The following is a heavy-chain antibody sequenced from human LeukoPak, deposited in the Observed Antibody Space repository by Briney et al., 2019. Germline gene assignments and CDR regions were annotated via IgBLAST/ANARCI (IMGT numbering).Heavy chain of an antibody. CDR2: IRSKASGATT. Sequence: PGGSLRLSCTISGFTFGDYTMSWVRQAPGKGLELVGFIRSKASGATTEYAASVKGRFTISRDDSKNIAYLQMNSLRTEDTAVYYCTAIDLDYWGQGTLVTVSS. CDR3: TAIDLDY. V-gene: IGHV3-49*04. J-gene: IGHJ4*02. CDR1: GFTFGDYT. D-gene: IGHD2-2*02.